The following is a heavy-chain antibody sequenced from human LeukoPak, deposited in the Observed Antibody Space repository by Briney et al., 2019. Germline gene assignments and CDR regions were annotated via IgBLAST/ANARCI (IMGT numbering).Heavy chain of an antibody. CDR3: AKDVYQDDFWSGYFDY. V-gene: IGHV3-53*01. J-gene: IGHJ4*02. CDR1: GFTVSSNY. CDR2: IYSGGST. Sequence: PGGSLRLSCAASGFTVSSNYMSWVRQAPGKGLEWVSVIYSGGSTYYADSVKGRFTISRDNSKNTLYLQMNSLRAEDTAVYYCAKDVYQDDFWSGYFDYWGQGTLVTVSS. D-gene: IGHD3-3*01.